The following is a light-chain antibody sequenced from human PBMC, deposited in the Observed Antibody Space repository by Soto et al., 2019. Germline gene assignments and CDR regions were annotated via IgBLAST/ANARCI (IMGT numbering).Light chain of an antibody. CDR2: DTS. Sequence: EIVMTQSPATLSVSPGERATLSCRASQTVSNNLAWFQQKPGQAPRLLIYDTSTSATGIPARFSGSGSGTEFTIAISSLQSEYSLVYYCQQYKNWPPYTFGQGTKLEIK. CDR1: QTVSNN. CDR3: QQYKNWPPYT. J-gene: IGKJ2*01. V-gene: IGKV3-15*01.